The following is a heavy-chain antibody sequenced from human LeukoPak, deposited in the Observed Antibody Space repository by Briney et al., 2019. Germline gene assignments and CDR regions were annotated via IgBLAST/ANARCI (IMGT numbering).Heavy chain of an antibody. J-gene: IGHJ5*02. CDR1: GYTFTAYY. V-gene: IGHV1-2*02. CDR2: LNPKSGGT. CDR3: ARNDWNDPWFDP. Sequence: ASVKVSCKASGYTFTAYYINGGGQPPGQGLEGMGWLNPKSGGTNYAQNFQGRVTMTRDTIINTAYMELSRLRSDDTAVYYCARNDWNDPWFDPWGQGTLVTVSS. D-gene: IGHD1-1*01.